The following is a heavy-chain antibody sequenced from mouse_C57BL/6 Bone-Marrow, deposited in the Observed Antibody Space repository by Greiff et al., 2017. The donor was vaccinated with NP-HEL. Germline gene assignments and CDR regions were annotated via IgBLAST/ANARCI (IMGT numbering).Heavy chain of an antibody. D-gene: IGHD2-2*01. CDR3: GREHWFYAVDY. J-gene: IGHJ4*01. CDR2: IYPGGGYT. V-gene: IGHV1-63*01. Sequence: VQLQQSGAELVRPGTSVKMSCKASGYTFTNYWIGWAKQRPGHGLEWIGDIYPGGGYTNYNEKFKGKATLTADKSSSTAYMQFSSLTSEDAAINYYGREHWFYAVDYWGQGTSITVSS. CDR1: GYTFTNYW.